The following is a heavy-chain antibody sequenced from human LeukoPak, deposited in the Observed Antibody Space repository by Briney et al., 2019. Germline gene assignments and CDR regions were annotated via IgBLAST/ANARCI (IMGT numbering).Heavy chain of an antibody. J-gene: IGHJ4*02. Sequence: SETLSLTCTVSGGSISSSSYYWGWIRQPPGKGLEWIGSIYYSGSTYYNPSLKSRVTISVDTSKNQFSLKLNSVTAADTAVYYCASNYYASTGYYHTGLYYFDYWGQGTLVTVSS. D-gene: IGHD3-22*01. CDR2: IYYSGST. CDR3: ASNYYASTGYYHTGLYYFDY. V-gene: IGHV4-39*01. CDR1: GGSISSSSYY.